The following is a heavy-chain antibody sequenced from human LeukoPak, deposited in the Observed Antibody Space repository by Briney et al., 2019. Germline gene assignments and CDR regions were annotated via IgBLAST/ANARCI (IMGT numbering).Heavy chain of an antibody. CDR3: TRERDNSSDY. J-gene: IGHJ4*02. CDR1: DYSISSGYY. CDR2: IYHSGSA. V-gene: IGHV4-38-2*02. Sequence: SETLSLTCTVSDYSISSGYYWGWIRQTPGKGLEWIGSIYHSGSAYYNPSLESRVTISVDTSKNQFSLNLRSVTAADTAVYYCTRERDNSSDYWGQGTLVTVSS. D-gene: IGHD6-6*01.